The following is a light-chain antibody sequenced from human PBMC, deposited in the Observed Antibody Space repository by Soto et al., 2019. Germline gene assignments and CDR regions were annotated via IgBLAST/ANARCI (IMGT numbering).Light chain of an antibody. CDR1: SSKIGSKT. CDR3: AAWDASLNGYV. V-gene: IGLV1-44*01. Sequence: QAVLTPPPSTFGTPGQRVTSPCSGSSSKIGSKTVNWYQQLPGTGPKLLIYNSYQRPSGVPDRFSGSRSGTSASLAISGLRSEDEADYYCAAWDASLNGYVFGTGTKVTVL. CDR2: NSY. J-gene: IGLJ1*01.